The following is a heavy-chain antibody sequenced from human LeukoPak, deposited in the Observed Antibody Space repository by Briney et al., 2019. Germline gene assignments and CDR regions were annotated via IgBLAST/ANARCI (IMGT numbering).Heavy chain of an antibody. V-gene: IGHV3-48*03. CDR1: GFTFSSYE. Sequence: GGSLRLSCAASGFTFSSYEMNWVRQAPGKGLEWVSYISSSGSTIYYADSVKGRFTISRDNAKNSLYLQMNSLRAEDTAVYYCARVGVYGVLYWGQGTLVTVSS. D-gene: IGHD5/OR15-5a*01. J-gene: IGHJ4*02. CDR3: ARVGVYGVLY. CDR2: ISSSGSTI.